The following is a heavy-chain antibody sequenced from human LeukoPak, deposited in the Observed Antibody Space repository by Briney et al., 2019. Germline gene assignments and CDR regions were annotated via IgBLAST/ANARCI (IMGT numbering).Heavy chain of an antibody. J-gene: IGHJ5*02. Sequence: SETLSLTCTVSGGSISSYYWSWIRQPPGKGLEWIGYIYYSGSTNYNPSLKSRVTISVDTSKNQFSLKLNSVTAADTAVYYCARANTAMSAWGQGTLVTVSS. V-gene: IGHV4-59*01. CDR3: ARANTAMSA. CDR1: GGSISSYY. D-gene: IGHD5-18*01. CDR2: IYYSGST.